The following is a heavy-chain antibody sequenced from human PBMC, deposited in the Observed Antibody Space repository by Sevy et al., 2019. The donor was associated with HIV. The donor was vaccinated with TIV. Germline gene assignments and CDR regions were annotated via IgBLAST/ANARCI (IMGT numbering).Heavy chain of an antibody. Sequence: GESLKISCAASGFTFSKYSMSWVRQPPGKGLEWVSTLSFGCGEINYADSVKGRFTISRDDSRNTFYLQMNSLRAEDTAIYYCAREGCTKPHDYWGQGTVVTVSS. V-gene: IGHV3-23*01. CDR1: GFTFSKYS. J-gene: IGHJ4*02. CDR3: AREGCTKPHDY. CDR2: LSFGCGEI. D-gene: IGHD2-8*01.